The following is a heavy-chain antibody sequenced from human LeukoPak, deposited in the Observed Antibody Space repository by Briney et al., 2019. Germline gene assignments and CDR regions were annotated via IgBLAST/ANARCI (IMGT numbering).Heavy chain of an antibody. D-gene: IGHD4-17*01. J-gene: IGHJ4*02. CDR2: IRQDGDTK. CDR1: GFPFNAYW. V-gene: IGHV3-7*03. Sequence: GGSLRLSCAASGFPFNAYWMTWVRQAPGKGLEWVANIRQDGDTKYYVDSVKGRFTISRDNAMNSLYLQMNSLRAEDTAVYYCARGVYGDQYYFDYWDQGTLVTVSS. CDR3: ARGVYGDQYYFDY.